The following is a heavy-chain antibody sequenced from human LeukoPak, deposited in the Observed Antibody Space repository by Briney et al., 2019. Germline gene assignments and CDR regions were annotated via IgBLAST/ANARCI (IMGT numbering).Heavy chain of an antibody. J-gene: IGHJ5*02. D-gene: IGHD6-19*01. CDR1: GGSITSYY. CDR3: ARLVGRQWLVHGNWFDP. CDR2: INHSGST. Sequence: SETLSLTCTVSGGSITSYYWSWIRQPPGKGLEWIGEINHSGSTNYNPSLKSRVTISVDTSKNQFSLKLSSVTAADTAVYYCARLVGRQWLVHGNWFDPWGQGTLVTVSS. V-gene: IGHV4-34*01.